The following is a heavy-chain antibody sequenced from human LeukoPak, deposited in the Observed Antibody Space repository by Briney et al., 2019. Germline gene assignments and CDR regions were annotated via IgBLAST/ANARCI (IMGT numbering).Heavy chain of an antibody. CDR3: ASHYDSSGYYYRFDY. CDR1: GGSISSSSYS. CDR2: IYYSGST. V-gene: IGHV4-39*01. D-gene: IGHD3-22*01. J-gene: IGHJ4*02. Sequence: PSETLSLTCTVSGGSISSSSYSWGWIRQPPGKGLEWIGSIYYSGSTYYNPSLKSRVTISVDTSKNQFSLKLSSVTAADTAVYYCASHYDSSGYYYRFDYWGQGTLVTVSS.